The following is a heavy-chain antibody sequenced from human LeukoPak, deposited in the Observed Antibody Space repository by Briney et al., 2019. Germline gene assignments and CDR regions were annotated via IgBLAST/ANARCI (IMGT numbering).Heavy chain of an antibody. Sequence: SETLSLTCAVSGYSISSGYYWGWIRQPPGKGLEWIGSIYHSGSTYYNPSLKSRVTISVDTSKNQFSLKLSSVTAADTAVYYCGSHDFWSGYNAFDIWGQGTMVTVSS. CDR1: GYSISSGYY. J-gene: IGHJ3*02. V-gene: IGHV4-38-2*01. D-gene: IGHD3-3*01. CDR2: IYHSGST. CDR3: GSHDFWSGYNAFDI.